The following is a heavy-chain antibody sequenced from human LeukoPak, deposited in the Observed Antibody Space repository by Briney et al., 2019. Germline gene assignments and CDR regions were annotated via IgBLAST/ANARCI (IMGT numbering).Heavy chain of an antibody. CDR1: GYTFTSYT. J-gene: IGHJ1*01. CDR3: AGVGGRTMGYFQH. CDR2: IIPIFGTA. Sequence: ASVKVSCKASGYTFTSYTISWVRQAPGQGLGWMGRIIPIFGTANYAQKFQGRVAITADESTNTAYMELSSLRSEDTAVYYCAGVGGRTMGYFQHWGQGTLVTVSS. D-gene: IGHD1-14*01. V-gene: IGHV1-69*13.